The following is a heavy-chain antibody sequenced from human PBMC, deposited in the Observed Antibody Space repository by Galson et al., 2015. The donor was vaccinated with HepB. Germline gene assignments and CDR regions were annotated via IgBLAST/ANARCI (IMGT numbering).Heavy chain of an antibody. Sequence: SLRLSCAASGFTFNNYGMHWVRQAPGKGLEWVALISYDGSSKYYAGSVKGRLTISRDDSKNTLYLQMNSLRAEDTAVYYCAKGRGLCSITPCPLDSWGTATRAT. CDR1: GFTFNNYG. J-gene: IGHJ4*02. CDR2: ISYDGSSK. V-gene: IGHV3-30*18. D-gene: IGHD2-2*01. CDR3: AKGRGLCSITPCPLDS.